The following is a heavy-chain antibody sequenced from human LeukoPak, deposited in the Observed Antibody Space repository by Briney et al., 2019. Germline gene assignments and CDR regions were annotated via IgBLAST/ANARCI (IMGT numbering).Heavy chain of an antibody. D-gene: IGHD4-11*01. CDR3: AKGTIMTTVTTDYMDV. CDR1: GFTFDDYA. Sequence: PGRSLRLSCAASGFTFDDYAMHWVRQAPGKGLEWVSGISWNSGSIGYADSVKGRFTISRDNAKNSLYLQMNSLRAEDTALHYCAKGTIMTTVTTDYMDVWGKGTTVTVSS. J-gene: IGHJ6*03. V-gene: IGHV3-9*01. CDR2: ISWNSGSI.